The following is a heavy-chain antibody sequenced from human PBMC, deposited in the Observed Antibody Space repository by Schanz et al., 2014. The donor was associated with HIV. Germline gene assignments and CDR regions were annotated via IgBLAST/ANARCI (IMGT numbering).Heavy chain of an antibody. D-gene: IGHD6-19*01. CDR3: ARSPDWAGTDAFDI. V-gene: IGHV3-33*01. CDR2: IWYDGSYK. CDR1: EFTFSNFA. J-gene: IGHJ3*02. Sequence: QVQLVESGGGVVQPGRSLRLSCAASEFTFSNFAMHWVRQAPGKGLEWAAVIWYDGSYKYYADSVKGRFTISRDNPKNTLYLQMNSLRAEDTAIYYCARSPDWAGTDAFDIWGQGTMVTVSS.